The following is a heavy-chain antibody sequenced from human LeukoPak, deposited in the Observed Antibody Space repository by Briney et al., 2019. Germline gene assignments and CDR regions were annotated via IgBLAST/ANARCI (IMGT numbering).Heavy chain of an antibody. Sequence: SETLSLTCTVSGGSISSYYWSWIRQPPGKGLEWIGYIYYSGSTNYNPSLKSRVTISVDTSKNQFSLKLSSVTAADTAVYHCARLRITMVRGVISGSSSWFDPWGQGTLVTVSS. V-gene: IGHV4-59*08. D-gene: IGHD3-10*01. CDR1: GGSISSYY. CDR3: ARLRITMVRGVISGSSSWFDP. CDR2: IYYSGST. J-gene: IGHJ5*02.